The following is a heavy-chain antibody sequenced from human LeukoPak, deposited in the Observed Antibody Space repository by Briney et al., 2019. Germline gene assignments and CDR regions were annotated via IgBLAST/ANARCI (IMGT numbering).Heavy chain of an antibody. J-gene: IGHJ1*01. CDR1: GYSFTGYY. D-gene: IGHD3-22*01. CDR2: INPSSGGT. CDR3: ARGYYDSSDYEYFQH. V-gene: IGHV1-2*02. Sequence: ASVKVSCKASGYSFTGYYIHWVRQAPGQGPEWMGWINPSSGGTHYTQKFQDRVTMTRDTSISTAYMELSRLRSDDTAVYYCARGYYDSSDYEYFQHWGQGTLVTVSS.